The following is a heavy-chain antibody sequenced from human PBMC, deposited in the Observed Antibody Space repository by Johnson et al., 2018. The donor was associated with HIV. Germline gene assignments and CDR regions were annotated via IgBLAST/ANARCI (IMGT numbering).Heavy chain of an antibody. V-gene: IGHV3-30*03. CDR3: ARGARRITMIVVVNKAFDI. CDR2: ISYDGSNK. D-gene: IGHD3-22*01. J-gene: IGHJ3*02. CDR1: GFTFSSYG. Sequence: QVKLVESGGGVVQPGRSLRLSCAASGFTFSSYGMHWVRQAPGKGLEWVAVISYDGSNKYYADSVKGRFTISRDNSKNTLYLQMNSLRAEDTAVYYCARGARRITMIVVVNKAFDIWGQGTMVTVSS.